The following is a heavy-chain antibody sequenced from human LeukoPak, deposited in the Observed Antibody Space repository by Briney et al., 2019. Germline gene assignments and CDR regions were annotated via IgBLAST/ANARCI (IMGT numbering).Heavy chain of an antibody. CDR3: ARRYCSSTSCYIGGFDY. V-gene: IGHV1-18*01. CDR1: GYTFTSYG. CDR2: ISAYNGNT. D-gene: IGHD2-2*02. Sequence: GASVKVSCKASGYTFTSYGISWVRQAPGQGLEWMGWISAYNGNTNYAQKLQGRVTMTTDTSTSTACMELRSLGSDDTAVYYCARRYCSSTSCYIGGFDYWGQGTLVTVSS. J-gene: IGHJ4*02.